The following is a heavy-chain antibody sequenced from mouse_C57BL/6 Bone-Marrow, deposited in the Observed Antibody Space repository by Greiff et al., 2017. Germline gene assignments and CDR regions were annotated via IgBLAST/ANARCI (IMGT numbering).Heavy chain of an antibody. D-gene: IGHD2-4*01. Sequence: QVQLQQSGAELARPGASVKLSCKASGYTFTSYGISWVKQRPGQGLEWIGEIYPRSGNTYYNEKFKGKATLTADKSSSTAYMELRSLTSEDSAVYFCVDYGGCAYWGQGTLVTVSA. V-gene: IGHV1-81*01. CDR3: VDYGGCAY. J-gene: IGHJ3*01. CDR1: GYTFTSYG. CDR2: IYPRSGNT.